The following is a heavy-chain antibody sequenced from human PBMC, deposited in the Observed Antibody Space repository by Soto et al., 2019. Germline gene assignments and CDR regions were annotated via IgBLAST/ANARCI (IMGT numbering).Heavy chain of an antibody. Sequence: EVQLVESGGGLVQPGGSLKLSCAASGFSFSGFEMQWVRQASGKGLEWVGRMRSKANSYSTAYGASVIGRFTVSRDDSKNTGDLHKSSLQPEVTAIYYCTRYLFHYPVDYGMDVWGQGTTVTVSS. V-gene: IGHV3-73*02. CDR1: GFSFSGFE. CDR2: MRSKANSYST. D-gene: IGHD1-26*01. CDR3: TRYLFHYPVDYGMDV. J-gene: IGHJ6*02.